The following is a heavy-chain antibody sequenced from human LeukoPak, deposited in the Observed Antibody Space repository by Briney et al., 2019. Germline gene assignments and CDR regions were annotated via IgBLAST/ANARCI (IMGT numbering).Heavy chain of an antibody. V-gene: IGHV1-18*01. Sequence: GASVKVSCKASGYTFTSYGISWVRQAPGQGLEWMGWISAYNGNTNYAQKLQGRVTMTTDTSTSTAYMELRSLRSDDTAVYYCARVYSSSWYVEYYYYMDVWGKGTTVTVSS. D-gene: IGHD6-13*01. CDR1: GYTFTSYG. J-gene: IGHJ6*03. CDR2: ISAYNGNT. CDR3: ARVYSSSWYVEYYYYMDV.